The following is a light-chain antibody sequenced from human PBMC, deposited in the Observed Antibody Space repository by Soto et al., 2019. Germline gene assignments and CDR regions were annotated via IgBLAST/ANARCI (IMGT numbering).Light chain of an antibody. CDR3: QQSYALVRT. CDR1: QGISTF. CDR2: AAS. V-gene: IGKV1-39*01. J-gene: IGKJ4*01. Sequence: DIQMTQSPSTLSTSVGDRVTITCRASQGISTFLNWYQQKPGKAPRLLIYAASRLQSGVPARFSGSGVETDFTLTITSLQPEDFGIYYCQQSYALVRTFGGGTKVDI.